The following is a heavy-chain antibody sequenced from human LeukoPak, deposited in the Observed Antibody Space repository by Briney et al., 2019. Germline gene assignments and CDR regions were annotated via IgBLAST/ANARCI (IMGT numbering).Heavy chain of an antibody. CDR2: IYYSGST. D-gene: IGHD6-13*01. V-gene: IGHV4-59*01. Sequence: PSETLSLTCTVSGGSISSYYWSWIRQPPGKGLEWIGYIYYSGSTNYNPSLKSRVTISVDTSKNQFSLKLSSETAADTAVYYCARGPEGWQQLVLLAFDIWGQGTMVTVSS. CDR1: GGSISSYY. J-gene: IGHJ3*02. CDR3: ARGPEGWQQLVLLAFDI.